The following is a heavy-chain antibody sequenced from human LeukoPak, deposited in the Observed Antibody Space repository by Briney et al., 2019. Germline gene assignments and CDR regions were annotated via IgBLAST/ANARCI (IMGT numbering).Heavy chain of an antibody. J-gene: IGHJ4*02. V-gene: IGHV4-34*01. CDR1: GGSFSGYY. CDR3: ARVENSAVDIVATIRWYFDY. D-gene: IGHD5-12*01. Sequence: SETLSLTCAVYGGSFSGYYWSWISQPPGKGLEWIGEITHSGSTNYNPSLKSRVTISVDTSKNQFSLKLSSVTAADTAVYYCARVENSAVDIVATIRWYFDYWGQGTLVTVSS. CDR2: ITHSGST.